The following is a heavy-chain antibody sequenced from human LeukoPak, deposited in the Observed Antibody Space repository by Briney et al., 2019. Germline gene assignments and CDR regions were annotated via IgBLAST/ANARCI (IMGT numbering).Heavy chain of an antibody. CDR1: GYTFIGYY. CDR2: INPNNGVT. D-gene: IGHD1-7*01. Sequence: ASEKVSCKASGYTFIGYYIHWVRQAPGQGLEWMGWINPNNGVTNYAQKFQGRVTMARDTSVSTAFMEMSSPRSDEMAIYYCARKKNYYFDSWGQGTLVTVSS. CDR3: ARKKNYYFDS. J-gene: IGHJ4*02. V-gene: IGHV1-2*02.